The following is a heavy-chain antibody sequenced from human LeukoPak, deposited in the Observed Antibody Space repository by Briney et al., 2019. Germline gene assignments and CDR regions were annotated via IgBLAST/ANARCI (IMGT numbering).Heavy chain of an antibody. CDR3: ARSKQQLVLPDVVYFDY. D-gene: IGHD6-13*01. CDR2: IIPIFGTA. Sequence: SVKVSCKASGDTFSSYAISWVRQAPGQGLEWMGGIIPIFGTANYAQKFQGRVTITADESTSTAYMELSSLRSEDTAGYYCARSKQQLVLPDVVYFDYWGQGTLVTVSS. J-gene: IGHJ4*02. V-gene: IGHV1-69*13. CDR1: GDTFSSYA.